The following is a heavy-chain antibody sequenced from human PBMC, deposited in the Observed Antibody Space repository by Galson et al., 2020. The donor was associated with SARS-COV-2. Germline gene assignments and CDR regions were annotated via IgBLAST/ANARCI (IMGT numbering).Heavy chain of an antibody. V-gene: IGHV1-2*06. CDR3: ARGGESTIWHDGWFDP. J-gene: IGHJ5*02. CDR2: INPNNGGT. CDR1: GYSFTGYY. Sequence: ASVKVSCRTSGYSFTGYYMHWVRQAPGQGLEWMGRINPNNGGTNYAQKFQGRVTVTRDTSISTAYMELSRVRSDDTAVYYCARGGESTIWHDGWFDPWGQGTLVTVSS. D-gene: IGHD3-3*01.